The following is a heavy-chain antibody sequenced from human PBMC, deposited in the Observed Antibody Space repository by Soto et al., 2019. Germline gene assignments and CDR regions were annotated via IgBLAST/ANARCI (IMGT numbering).Heavy chain of an antibody. CDR1: GGSISSSTYY. V-gene: IGHV4-39*01. CDR2: IYYSGST. CDR3: ARRYISGTYMGPFDP. J-gene: IGHJ5*02. Sequence: QLQLQESGPGLVKPSETLSLTCTVSGGSISSSTYYWGWIRQPPGKGLEWIGSIYYSGSTYYSPSLKSRVTMSVDTSKNQFSLKLSSVTAADTAVYYCARRYISGTYMGPFDPWGQGTLVTVSS. D-gene: IGHD3-10*01.